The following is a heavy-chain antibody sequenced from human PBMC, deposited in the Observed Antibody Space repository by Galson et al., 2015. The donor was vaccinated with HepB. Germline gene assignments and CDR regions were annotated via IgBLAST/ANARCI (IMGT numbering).Heavy chain of an antibody. CDR1: GFTFSGSA. D-gene: IGHD6-13*01. Sequence: SLRLSCAASGFTFSGSAIHWVRQTSGKGLEWVGRIRSKASDYASAYTASLKGRFTIYSDDSKNTAYLHMRSLRTEDTAVYYWTRLADLSGYSSSWGQGTLVTVSS. J-gene: IGHJ4*02. V-gene: IGHV3-73*01. CDR3: TRLADLSGYSSS. CDR2: IRSKASDYAS.